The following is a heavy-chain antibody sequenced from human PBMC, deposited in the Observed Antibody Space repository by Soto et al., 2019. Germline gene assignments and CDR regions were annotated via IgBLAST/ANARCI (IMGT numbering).Heavy chain of an antibody. V-gene: IGHV3-30-3*01. Sequence: QVQLVESGGGVVQPGRSLRLSCAASGFIFSNYVMYWVRQAPGKGLEWVAFMSYDGTTNSYADSVKGRFTISRDTSQNTLYLQMNSLRPEDTGVYYCAREVLWSRYFDYWGQGTLVTVSS. D-gene: IGHD3-10*01. CDR1: GFIFSNYV. CDR3: AREVLWSRYFDY. J-gene: IGHJ4*02. CDR2: MSYDGTTN.